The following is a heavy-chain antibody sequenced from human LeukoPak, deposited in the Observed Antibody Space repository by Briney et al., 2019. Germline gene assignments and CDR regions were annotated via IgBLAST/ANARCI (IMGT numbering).Heavy chain of an antibody. CDR3: ARDLAVAGTNDAFDI. J-gene: IGHJ3*02. V-gene: IGHV4-39*02. D-gene: IGHD6-19*01. CDR1: GGSISSSSYY. CDR2: IFYTGNT. Sequence: PSETLSLTCTVSGGSISSSSYYWGWIRQPPGKGLEWIGGIFYTGNTYDNPSLKSRVTISVDTSKSQFSLRLSSVTAADTAVYYCARDLAVAGTNDAFDIWGQGTMVTVSS.